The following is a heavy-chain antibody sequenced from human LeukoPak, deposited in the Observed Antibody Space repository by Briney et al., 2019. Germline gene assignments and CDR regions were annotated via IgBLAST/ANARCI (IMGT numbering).Heavy chain of an antibody. CDR2: INGYASNT. Sequence: GGSLRLSCAASGLTFNSYWMQWVRQVAGKGLVWVARINGYASNTTYADSVKGRFTISRDNAKNSLYLQMNSLRAEDTALYYCARRDIVVVPAYILGAFDIWGQGTMVTVSS. V-gene: IGHV3-74*03. CDR1: GLTFNSYW. J-gene: IGHJ3*02. CDR3: ARRDIVVVPAYILGAFDI. D-gene: IGHD2-2*02.